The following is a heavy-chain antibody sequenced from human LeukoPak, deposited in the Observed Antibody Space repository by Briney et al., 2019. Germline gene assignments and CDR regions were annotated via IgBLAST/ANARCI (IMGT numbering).Heavy chain of an antibody. Sequence: ASVKVSCKASGYTFTGYYMHWVRQAPGQGLEWMGWINPNSGGTNYAQKFQGRATMTRDTSISTAYMELSRLRSDDTAVYYCARPQDIVVVPAAPFDPWGQGTLVTVSS. D-gene: IGHD2-2*01. CDR3: ARPQDIVVVPAAPFDP. J-gene: IGHJ5*02. CDR1: GYTFTGYY. CDR2: INPNSGGT. V-gene: IGHV1-2*02.